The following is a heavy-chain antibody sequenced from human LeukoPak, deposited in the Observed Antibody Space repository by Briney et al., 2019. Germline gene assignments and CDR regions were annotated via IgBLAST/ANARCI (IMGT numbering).Heavy chain of an antibody. CDR3: ATQAGYSGYLNHFDY. CDR2: ISYSGST. D-gene: IGHD5-12*01. V-gene: IGHV4-59*08. J-gene: IGHJ4*02. Sequence: PSETLSLTCTVSGGSISGYYWSWIRQPPGKGLEWIAYISYSGSTSYNPSLKSRVTISVDTSKNQFSLKLSSVTAADTAVYYCATQAGYSGYLNHFDYWGQGTLVTVSS. CDR1: GGSISGYY.